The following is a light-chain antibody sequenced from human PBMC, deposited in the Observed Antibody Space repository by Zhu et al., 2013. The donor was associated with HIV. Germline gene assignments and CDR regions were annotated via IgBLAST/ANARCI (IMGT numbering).Light chain of an antibody. Sequence: DIQMTQSPSTLSASVGDRITITCRASQSISSWLAWYQQKPGKAPKLLIYDASNLETGVPSRFSGSGSGTDFTFTISSLQPEDIGTYFCQQYDNLPWTFGQGTTVGIK. CDR2: DAS. CDR1: QSISSW. J-gene: IGKJ1*01. V-gene: IGKV1-33*01. CDR3: QQYDNLPWT.